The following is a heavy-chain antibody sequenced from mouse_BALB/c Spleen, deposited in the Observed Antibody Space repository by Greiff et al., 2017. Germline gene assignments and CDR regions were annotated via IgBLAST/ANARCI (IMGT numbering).Heavy chain of an antibody. CDR1: GFTFSSFG. Sequence: EVTLVESGGGLVQPGGSRKLSCAASGFTFSSFGMHWVRQAPEKGLEWVAYISSSSSTIYYADTVKGRFTISRDNPKNTLFLQMTSLRSEDTAMYYCARSGTFDYWGQGTTLTVSS. J-gene: IGHJ2*01. V-gene: IGHV5-17*02. CDR3: ARSGTFDY. CDR2: ISSSSSTI. D-gene: IGHD4-1*01.